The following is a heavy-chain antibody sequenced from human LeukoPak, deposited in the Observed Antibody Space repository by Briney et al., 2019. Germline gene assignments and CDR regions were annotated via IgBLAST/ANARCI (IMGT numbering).Heavy chain of an antibody. Sequence: ASVKVSCKASGYTFTGYYMHWVRQAPGQGLEWMGWINPNSGGTIYAQRFQGRVTMTRDMSTSTVYMNLSSLRSEDTAVYYCARESVAGTTMRLDCWGQGTLVTVSS. CDR3: ARESVAGTTMRLDC. J-gene: IGHJ4*02. V-gene: IGHV1-2*02. D-gene: IGHD6-19*01. CDR1: GYTFTGYY. CDR2: INPNSGGT.